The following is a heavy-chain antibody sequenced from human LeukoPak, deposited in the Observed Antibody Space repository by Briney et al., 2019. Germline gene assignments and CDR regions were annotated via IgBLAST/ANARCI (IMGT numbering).Heavy chain of an antibody. J-gene: IGHJ4*02. D-gene: IGHD6-19*01. Sequence: SETLSLTCAVYGGSFSGYYWSWIRQPPGKGLEWIGEINHSGSTNYNPSLKSRVTISVDTSKNQFSLKLSSVTAADTAVYYCARGQQWLVRGYFDYWGQETLVTVSS. CDR1: GGSFSGYY. V-gene: IGHV4-34*01. CDR3: ARGQQWLVRGYFDY. CDR2: INHSGST.